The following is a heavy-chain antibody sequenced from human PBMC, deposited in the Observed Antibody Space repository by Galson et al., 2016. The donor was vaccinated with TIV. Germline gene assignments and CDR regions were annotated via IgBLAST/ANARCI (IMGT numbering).Heavy chain of an antibody. D-gene: IGHD3-10*01. Sequence: SVKVSCKASGGTFSNFVISWVRQAPGQGLEWMGSINPIFGTANYAQKFQGRVTITADTSTSTIYMELSSLRSEDTAAYYGARGRGYYFGSGSSYFDYWGQGSLVTVSS. V-gene: IGHV1-69*06. CDR2: INPIFGTA. CDR3: ARGRGYYFGSGSSYFDY. J-gene: IGHJ4*02. CDR1: GGTFSNFV.